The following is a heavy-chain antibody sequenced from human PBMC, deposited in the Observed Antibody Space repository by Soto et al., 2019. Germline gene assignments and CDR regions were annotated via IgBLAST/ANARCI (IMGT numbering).Heavy chain of an antibody. Sequence: GASVKVSCKASGGTFSSYAISWVRQATGQRLEWIGWIVVGSGNTNYAQKFQERVTITRDMSTSTAYMELSSLRSEDTAVYYCAALEGSGYSSSWYRWFYYYGMDVWGQGTTVTV. D-gene: IGHD6-13*01. CDR1: GGTFSSYA. J-gene: IGHJ6*02. CDR3: AALEGSGYSSSWYRWFYYYGMDV. V-gene: IGHV1-58*02. CDR2: IVVGSGNT.